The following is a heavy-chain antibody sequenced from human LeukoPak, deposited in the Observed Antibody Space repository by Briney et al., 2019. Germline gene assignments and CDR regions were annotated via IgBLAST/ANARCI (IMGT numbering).Heavy chain of an antibody. CDR2: ISSSNITM. J-gene: IGHJ4*02. D-gene: IGHD1-14*01. Sequence: PGGSLRLSCAVSAFTFSGNSMKWVRQAPGKGLEWISYISSSNITMYYADSVKGRFTISRDNAKNSLYLQMNSLRAEDTAVYYCAREGGAYHLDYWGQGTLVTVSS. CDR1: AFTFSGNS. V-gene: IGHV3-48*04. CDR3: AREGGAYHLDY.